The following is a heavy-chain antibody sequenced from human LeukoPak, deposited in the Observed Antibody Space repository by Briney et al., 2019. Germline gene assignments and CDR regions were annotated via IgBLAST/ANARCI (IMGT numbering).Heavy chain of an antibody. CDR2: INSDGSST. CDR3: ARDRGLSTFDY. Sequence: GGSLRLSCAASGFTFSSYWMHWVRQAPGKGLVWVSRINSDGSSTSYADSVKGRFTTSRDNSKNTLYLQMNSLRAEDTAVYYCARDRGLSTFDYWGQGTLVTVSS. V-gene: IGHV3-74*01. J-gene: IGHJ4*02. D-gene: IGHD3-10*01. CDR1: GFTFSSYW.